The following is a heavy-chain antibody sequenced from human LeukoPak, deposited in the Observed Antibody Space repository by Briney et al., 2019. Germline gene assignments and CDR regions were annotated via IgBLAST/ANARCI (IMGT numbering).Heavy chain of an antibody. V-gene: IGHV3-30*18. CDR3: AKVHPPLYGMDV. CDR2: ISYDGSNK. J-gene: IGHJ6*02. Sequence: GGSLRLSCAASGFTFSSYGMHWVRQAPGKGLEWVAVISYDGSNKYYADSVKGRFTISRDNSKNTLYLQMNSLRAEDTAVYYCAKVHPPLYGMDVWGQGTTVTVSS. CDR1: GFTFSSYG.